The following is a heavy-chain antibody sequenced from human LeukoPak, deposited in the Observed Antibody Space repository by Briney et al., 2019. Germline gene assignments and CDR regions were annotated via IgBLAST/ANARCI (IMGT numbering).Heavy chain of an antibody. CDR2: ISSSSSTI. D-gene: IGHD3-3*02. Sequence: GGSLRLSCAASGFTFSSYSMNWVRQAPGKGLEWVSYISSSSSTIYYADSVKGRFTISRDNAKNSLYLQMNSLRAEATAGYYWARHGIRGAFDIWGQGTMVTVSS. CDR3: ARHGIRGAFDI. V-gene: IGHV3-48*01. CDR1: GFTFSSYS. J-gene: IGHJ3*02.